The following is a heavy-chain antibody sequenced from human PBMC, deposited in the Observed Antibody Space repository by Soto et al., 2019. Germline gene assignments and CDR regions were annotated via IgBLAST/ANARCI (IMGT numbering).Heavy chain of an antibody. CDR2: IYHSGST. J-gene: IGHJ4*02. V-gene: IGHV4-30-2*01. CDR1: GGSISSGGYS. Sequence: QLQLQESGSGLVKPSQTLSLTCAVSGGSISSGGYSWSWIRQPPGKGLEWIGYIYHSGSTYYNPSLNSRVTISVDRSKNQFSLKLSSVTAADTAVYYCARAPIYYDSSGYFDSWGQGTLVTVSS. D-gene: IGHD3-22*01. CDR3: ARAPIYYDSSGYFDS.